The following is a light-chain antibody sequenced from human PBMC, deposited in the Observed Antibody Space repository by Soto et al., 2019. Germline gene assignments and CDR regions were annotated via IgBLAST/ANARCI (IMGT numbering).Light chain of an antibody. CDR3: QQYSGWPWA. CDR1: QSLTTD. Sequence: LMMLSPSPLTVSSGEGAPFSCWTSQSLTTDLAWYQQRPGKTPRLLIYRASTRPTGIPARFSGSGSGTEFTLTISSLQSEDFALYYCQQYSGWPWAFGQGTKVDIK. V-gene: IGKV3-15*01. J-gene: IGKJ1*01. CDR2: RAS.